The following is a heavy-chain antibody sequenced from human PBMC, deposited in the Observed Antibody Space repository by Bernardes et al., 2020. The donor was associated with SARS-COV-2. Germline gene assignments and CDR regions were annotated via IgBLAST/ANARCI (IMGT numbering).Heavy chain of an antibody. D-gene: IGHD1-1*01. CDR1: GFSFSSYG. V-gene: IGHV3-23*01. CDR2: TVSSGGST. Sequence: GGSLRLSCAASGFSFSSYGMSWVRQAPGKGLEWVSATVSSGGSTYYADSATVRFTISRYNSKSTLYLQMNSLRADDSAVYYCAKGDDDNWRGWFDCWGQGTLVTVSS. CDR3: AKGDDDNWRGWFDC. J-gene: IGHJ4*02.